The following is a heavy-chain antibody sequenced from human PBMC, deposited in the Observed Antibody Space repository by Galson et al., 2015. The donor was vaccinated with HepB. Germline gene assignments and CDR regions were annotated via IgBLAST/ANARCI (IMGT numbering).Heavy chain of an antibody. Sequence: SLRLSCAASGFTFSSYWMNWVRQAPGKGLEWVAHINQDGSSKYYVAAVKGRFTISRDNAKDSVYLQLDSLRAEDTAVYYCARRISLVRGIITKPDYYYGKDVWGQGTTVTVAS. CDR3: ARRISLVRGIITKPDYYYGKDV. CDR1: GFTFSSYW. J-gene: IGHJ6*02. CDR2: INQDGSSK. D-gene: IGHD3-10*01. V-gene: IGHV3-7*03.